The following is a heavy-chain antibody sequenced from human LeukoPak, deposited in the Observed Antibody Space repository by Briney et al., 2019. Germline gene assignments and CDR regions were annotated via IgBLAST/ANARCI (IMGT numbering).Heavy chain of an antibody. CDR3: ARDDALGDNALDI. V-gene: IGHV3-33*01. CDR2: ILNDGSQE. Sequence: GGSLRLSCAASGFTFSSYGMHWVREAPGKGLEWVAVILNDGSQEKYADSVKGRFTISRDNSKNTLFLQMNSLRAEDAAVYYCARDDALGDNALDIWGQGTMVTVSS. D-gene: IGHD3-16*01. J-gene: IGHJ3*02. CDR1: GFTFSSYG.